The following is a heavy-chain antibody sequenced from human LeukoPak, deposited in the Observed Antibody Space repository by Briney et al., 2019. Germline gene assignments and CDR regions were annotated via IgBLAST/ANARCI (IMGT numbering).Heavy chain of an antibody. CDR2: ISGDGSMT. Sequence: GGSLRLSCAASGFTFSTHWMYWVRQAPGKELVWVSRISGDGSMTSYADFVKGRFTISRDNAEDTLFLQMTSLRVEDTALYFCASLLTPYHGSGGGGMDVWGQGTTVTVSS. V-gene: IGHV3-74*01. CDR1: GFTFSTHW. J-gene: IGHJ6*02. CDR3: ASLLTPYHGSGGGGMDV. D-gene: IGHD3-10*01.